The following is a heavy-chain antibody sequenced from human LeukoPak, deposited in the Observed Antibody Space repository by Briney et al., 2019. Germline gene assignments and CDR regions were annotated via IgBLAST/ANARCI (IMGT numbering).Heavy chain of an antibody. Sequence: GGSLRLSCAASGLTFSIAWMSWVRQSPGKGLEWVGRIRAKSAGGTTEYPAPVKGRFSIPRDDSKDTLYLQMDSLQTEDTAVYYCATEYYGANNYWGQGTLVTASS. V-gene: IGHV3-15*01. CDR2: IRAKSAGGTT. J-gene: IGHJ4*02. CDR3: ATEYYGANNY. D-gene: IGHD4-17*01. CDR1: GLTFSIAW.